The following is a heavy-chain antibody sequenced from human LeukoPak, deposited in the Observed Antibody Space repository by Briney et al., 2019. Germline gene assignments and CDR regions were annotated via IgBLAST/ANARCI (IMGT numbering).Heavy chain of an antibody. J-gene: IGHJ4*02. D-gene: IGHD2-15*01. CDR1: GGTFSSYA. Sequence: SVKVSCKASGGTFSSYAISWVRQAPGQGLEWMGRIIPILGIANYAQKFQGRVTITADKSTSTAYMELSSLRSEDTAVYYCARDPGYCSGGSCYPMDESYYWGQGTLVTVSS. CDR2: IIPILGIA. V-gene: IGHV1-69*04. CDR3: ARDPGYCSGGSCYPMDESYY.